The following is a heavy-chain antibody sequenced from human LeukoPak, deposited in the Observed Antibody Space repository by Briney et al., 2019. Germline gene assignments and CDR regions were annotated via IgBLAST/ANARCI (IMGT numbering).Heavy chain of an antibody. Sequence: SETLSLTCAVSGGSISSSSWWSWVRQPPGKGLEWIGEIYHSGSTNYNPSLKSRVTISVDKSKNQFSLKLSSVTAADTAVYYCARDPQAAGYFDYWGQGTLVTVSS. J-gene: IGHJ4*02. D-gene: IGHD3-10*01. V-gene: IGHV4-4*02. CDR3: ARDPQAAGYFDY. CDR1: GGSISSSSW. CDR2: IYHSGST.